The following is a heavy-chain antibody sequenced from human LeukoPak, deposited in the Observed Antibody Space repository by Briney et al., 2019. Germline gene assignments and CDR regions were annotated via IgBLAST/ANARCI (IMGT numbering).Heavy chain of an antibody. J-gene: IGHJ5*02. D-gene: IGHD1-14*01. CDR1: GFTFSSYR. V-gene: IGHV3-21*01. CDR2: ISSSSNYI. Sequence: GGSLRLSCAASGFTFSSYRMNWVRQAPGKGLEWVSPISSSSNYIYYADSVKGRFTISRDNAKNSLYLQMNSLRAEDTAVYYCARADPGDPWGQGTLVTVSS. CDR3: ARADPGDP.